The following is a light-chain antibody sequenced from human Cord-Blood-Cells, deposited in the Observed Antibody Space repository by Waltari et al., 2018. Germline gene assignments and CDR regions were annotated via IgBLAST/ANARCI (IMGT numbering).Light chain of an antibody. V-gene: IGKV1-5*03. Sequence: DIQMTQSPSTLSASVGDRDTITCRASQSISSWLAWYQQKPGKAPKLLIYKASSLESGVPSRFSGSGSGTEFTLTISSLQPDDFATYYCQQYNSYLRMLTFGQGTKVEIK. CDR2: KAS. CDR1: QSISSW. CDR3: QQYNSYLRMLT. J-gene: IGKJ1*01.